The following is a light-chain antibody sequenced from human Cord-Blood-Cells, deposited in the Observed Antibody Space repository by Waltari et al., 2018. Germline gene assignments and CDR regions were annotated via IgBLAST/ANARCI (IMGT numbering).Light chain of an antibody. CDR1: SSDVGGYNY. Sequence: QSALTQPRSVSGSPGPSVTIACTGLSSDVGGYNYVSWYQQHPGKAPKLLIYDVSKRPSGVPDRFSGSKSGNTASLTISGLQAEDEADYYCCSYAGSYTWVFGGGTKLTVL. CDR2: DVS. V-gene: IGLV2-11*01. CDR3: CSYAGSYTWV. J-gene: IGLJ3*02.